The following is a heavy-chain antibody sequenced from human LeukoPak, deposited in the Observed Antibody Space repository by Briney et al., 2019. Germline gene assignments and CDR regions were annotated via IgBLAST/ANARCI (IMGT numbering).Heavy chain of an antibody. CDR3: ATIKRGAIYGYFDF. CDR2: LLDSVNT. Sequence: SETLSLTCTVSGGSISSHYWSWIRQPPGKGLEWIAYLLDSVNTKDNPSLNSRLTLSADTSKNQFSLRLSSVTAADTAVYYCATIKRGAIYGYFDFWGQGIKVTVSS. J-gene: IGHJ4*02. V-gene: IGHV4-59*11. D-gene: IGHD5-18*01. CDR1: GGSISSHY.